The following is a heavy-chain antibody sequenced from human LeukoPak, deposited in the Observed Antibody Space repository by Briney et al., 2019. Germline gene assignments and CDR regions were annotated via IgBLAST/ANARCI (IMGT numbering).Heavy chain of an antibody. Sequence: SETLSLTCTVSGGSISSYYWSWIRQPQGKGLEWNGYIYYSGSTTYNPSLKSRVTISVDTSKNQFSLKLSSVTAADTAGYYCARTSSGSFDYWGQGTLVTVSS. D-gene: IGHD3-10*01. CDR2: IYYSGST. CDR1: GGSISSYY. V-gene: IGHV4-59*08. J-gene: IGHJ4*02. CDR3: ARTSSGSFDY.